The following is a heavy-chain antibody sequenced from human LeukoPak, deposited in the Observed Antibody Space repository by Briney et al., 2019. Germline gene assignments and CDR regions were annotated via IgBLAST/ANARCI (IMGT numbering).Heavy chain of an antibody. Sequence: ASVKVSCKASGGTFTSYGISWVRQAPGQGLEWMAWISTYNGNTKFAQKLQGRVTMTTDTSTSTAYMELRSLRSDDTAVYYCARDNPHSDYYYYYMDVWGKGTTVTISS. D-gene: IGHD1-26*01. CDR2: ISTYNGNT. CDR1: GGTFTSYG. V-gene: IGHV1-18*01. J-gene: IGHJ6*03. CDR3: ARDNPHSDYYYYYMDV.